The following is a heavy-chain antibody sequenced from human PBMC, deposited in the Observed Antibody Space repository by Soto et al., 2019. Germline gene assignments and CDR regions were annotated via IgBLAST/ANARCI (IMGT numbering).Heavy chain of an antibody. CDR3: ARVGVGAATTGLFDY. CDR1: GGTFSSYA. V-gene: IGHV1-69*01. Sequence: QVQLVQSGAEVKKPGSSMKVSCKASGGTFSSYAISWVRQAPGQGLEWMGGIIPIFGTANYAQKFQGRVTITADESTSTAYMELSSLRSEDTAVYYCARVGVGAATTGLFDYWGQGTLVTVSS. D-gene: IGHD1-26*01. J-gene: IGHJ4*02. CDR2: IIPIFGTA.